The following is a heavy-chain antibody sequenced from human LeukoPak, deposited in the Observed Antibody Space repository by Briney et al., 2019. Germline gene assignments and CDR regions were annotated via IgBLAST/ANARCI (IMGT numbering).Heavy chain of an antibody. V-gene: IGHV3-7*04. Sequence: GGSLRLSRTASGFSLSTFWMNWVRQAPGKGLEWVANIKHDGSVKYYVDSVKGRFTISRDNAMQSLYLQMNSLRAEDTAVYYCAGGVSYWGRGTLVTVSS. CDR2: IKHDGSVK. CDR1: GFSLSTFW. J-gene: IGHJ4*02. CDR3: AGGVSY.